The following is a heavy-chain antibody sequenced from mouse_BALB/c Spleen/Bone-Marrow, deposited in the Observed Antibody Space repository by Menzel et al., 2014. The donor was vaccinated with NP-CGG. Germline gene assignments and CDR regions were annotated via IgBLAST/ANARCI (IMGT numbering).Heavy chain of an antibody. V-gene: IGHV1S56*01. CDR2: IYPGNINI. J-gene: IGHJ4*01. CDR1: GYTFTTYF. CDR3: ARGDYYRSVMDY. Sequence: VRLQQSGPELVKPGASMRISCKASGYTFTTYFIHWVKQRPGQGLEWIGWIYPGNINIKYNENCKDKVTLTADKSSNTAHLQCSSLASEDSAVYFCARGDYYRSVMDYWGQGTSVTVSS. D-gene: IGHD2-14*01.